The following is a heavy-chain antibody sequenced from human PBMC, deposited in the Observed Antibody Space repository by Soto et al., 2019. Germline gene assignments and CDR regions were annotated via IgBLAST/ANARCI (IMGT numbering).Heavy chain of an antibody. CDR1: EFTFSGRS. J-gene: IGHJ6*03. Sequence: EVQLVESGGGLVQPGGSLRLSCAASEFTFSGRSVHWVRQAPGKGLVWVSGIDKVGTDSTYADSVKGRITSSRDNAKNTVDLQMNRLRVGDTGGYYCARGWFGPDVWGKGTTVTVSS. CDR2: IDKVGTDS. V-gene: IGHV3-74*01. CDR3: ARGWFGPDV. D-gene: IGHD3-10*01.